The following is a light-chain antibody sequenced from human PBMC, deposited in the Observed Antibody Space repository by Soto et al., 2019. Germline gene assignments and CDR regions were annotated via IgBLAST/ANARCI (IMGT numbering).Light chain of an antibody. J-gene: IGKJ4*01. CDR2: GAS. CDR1: QSVSSN. CDR3: QQYGSSPLT. V-gene: IGKV3-20*01. Sequence: VLTQSPGTLSLSPGERATLSCRASQSVSSNLAWYQQKPGQAPRLLIYGASTRATGIPDRFSGSASGTDFTLTISRLEPEDFAVYYCQQYGSSPLTFGGGTKVDMK.